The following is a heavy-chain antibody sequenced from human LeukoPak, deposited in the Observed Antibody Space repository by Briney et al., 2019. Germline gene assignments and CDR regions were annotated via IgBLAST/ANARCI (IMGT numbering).Heavy chain of an antibody. J-gene: IGHJ6*02. CDR2: MYYSGRT. V-gene: IGHV4-59*01. Sequence: SETLSLTCTVSGGSITSYYWSWIRQPPGKGLEWIGYMYYSGRTNHNPSLKSRVTTSVDTSKNQLSLKLSSVTAADTAVYYCVRGPRRDYYGMDVWGQGTTVTVSS. CDR1: GGSITSYY. CDR3: VRGPRRDYYGMDV.